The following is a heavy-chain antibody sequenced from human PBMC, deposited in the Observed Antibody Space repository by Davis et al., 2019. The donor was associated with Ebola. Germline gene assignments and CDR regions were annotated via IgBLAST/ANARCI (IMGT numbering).Heavy chain of an antibody. CDR3: AKFPIATSGTWYFDY. CDR2: ISAAGGAK. D-gene: IGHD2-21*01. Sequence: GESLKISCGGSEFSFSTYAMSWVRQDPGKGLEWVSTISAAGGAKYYADSVKGRFTISRDNSRNILYLQMDGLRAEDTAVYYCAKFPIATSGTWYFDYWGQGTLVTVSS. CDR1: EFSFSTYA. V-gene: IGHV3-23*01. J-gene: IGHJ4*02.